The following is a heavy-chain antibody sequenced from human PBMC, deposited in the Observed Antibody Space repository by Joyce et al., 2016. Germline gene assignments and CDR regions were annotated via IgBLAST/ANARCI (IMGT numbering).Heavy chain of an antibody. D-gene: IGHD2-21*01. CDR3: ARPYCGGETVCAFDI. CDR2: VNPNSANT. CDR1: GYPFTIYD. J-gene: IGHJ3*02. V-gene: IGHV1-8*01. Sequence: QVQLVQSGAEVKKPGASGKVSCKASGYPFTIYDIHWVRQATGQGLEWMGWVNPNSANTGYVETFQGRLTMTWDTPISTVYMELNSLRSEDTAVYYCARPYCGGETVCAFDIWGQGTMVTVSS.